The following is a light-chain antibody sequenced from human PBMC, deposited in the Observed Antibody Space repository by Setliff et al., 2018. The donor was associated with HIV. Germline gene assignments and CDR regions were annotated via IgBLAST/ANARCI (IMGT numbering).Light chain of an antibody. CDR1: TSDVGDYNF. J-gene: IGLJ1*01. CDR2: DVT. Sequence: QSALAQPASVSGSPGQSITVSCTGTTSDVGDYNFVSWYQQHPGKAPQLMIYDVTKRPSGVSDHFSGSKSGNTASLTISGLQSEDEADYYCSSYTSSSTYVLELGPRSPS. CDR3: SSYTSSSTYV. V-gene: IGLV2-14*01.